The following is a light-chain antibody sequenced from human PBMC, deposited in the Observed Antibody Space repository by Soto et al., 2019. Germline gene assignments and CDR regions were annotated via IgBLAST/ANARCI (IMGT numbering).Light chain of an antibody. CDR3: TSYAGRNIWV. Sequence: QSALTQPPSASGSPGQSVTISCTGTSSDVGAYNYVSWYQQYPGKAPKLMIYEVSKRPSGVPDRFSGSKSGKTASLTVSGLQPDDEADYCCTSYAGRNIWVFGGGTKLTVL. CDR2: EVS. CDR1: SSDVGAYNY. V-gene: IGLV2-8*01. J-gene: IGLJ3*02.